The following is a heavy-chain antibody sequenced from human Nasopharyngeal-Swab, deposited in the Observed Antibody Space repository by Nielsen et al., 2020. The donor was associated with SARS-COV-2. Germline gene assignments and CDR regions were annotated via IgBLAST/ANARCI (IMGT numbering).Heavy chain of an antibody. CDR2: MNPNSGNT. CDR3: ARGFLRSLGGSYYYYGMDV. D-gene: IGHD2/OR15-2a*01. V-gene: IGHV1-8*01. CDR1: GYTFTSYD. Sequence: ASVKVSCKASGYTFTSYDINWVRQATGQGLEWMGWMNPNSGNTGYAQKFQGRVTMTRNTSIGTAYMELSSLRSEDTAVYYCARGFLRSLGGSYYYYGMDVWGQGTTVTVSS. J-gene: IGHJ6*02.